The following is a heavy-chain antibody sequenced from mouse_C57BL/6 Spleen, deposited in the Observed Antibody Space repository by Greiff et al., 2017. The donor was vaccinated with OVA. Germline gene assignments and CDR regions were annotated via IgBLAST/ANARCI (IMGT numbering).Heavy chain of an antibody. D-gene: IGHD3-3*01. CDR3: ARGADYWYVDV. CDR2: IYPGSGHT. Sequence: QLKQSGPELVKPGASVMISCTASGYTFTDYYINWVKQRPGQGLEWIGWIYPGSGHTKYYEMFKGTATLPVDTSSSTAYMQLSSLTSEDSAVYFCARGADYWYVDVWGTGTTVTVSS. J-gene: IGHJ1*03. CDR1: GYTFTDYY. V-gene: IGHV1-84*01.